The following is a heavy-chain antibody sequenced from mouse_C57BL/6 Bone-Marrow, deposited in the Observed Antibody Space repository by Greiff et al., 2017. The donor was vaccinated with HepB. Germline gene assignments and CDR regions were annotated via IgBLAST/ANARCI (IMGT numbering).Heavy chain of an antibody. CDR1: GFTFSDAW. CDR2: IRNKANNHAT. Sequence: EVKLVESGGGLVQPGGSMKLSCAASGFTFSDAWMDWVRQSPEKGLEWVAEIRNKANNHATYYAESVKGRFTISRDDSKSSVYLQMNSLRAEDTGIYYCTRHLLLPWYFDVWGTGTTVTVSS. V-gene: IGHV6-6*01. CDR3: TRHLLLPWYFDV. D-gene: IGHD1-1*01. J-gene: IGHJ1*03.